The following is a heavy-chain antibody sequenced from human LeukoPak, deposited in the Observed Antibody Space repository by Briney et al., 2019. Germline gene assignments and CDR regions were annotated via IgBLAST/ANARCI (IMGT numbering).Heavy chain of an antibody. Sequence: SETLSLTCTVSGGSISGFYWAWIRQPPGKGLEWIAYIYDNGYSSYNPSLKSRVTISVDTSKNQISLTLGSVTVADTAVYYCARLPPYTGTFDYWGQGNLVTVSS. CDR1: GGSISGFY. CDR2: IYDNGYS. J-gene: IGHJ4*02. D-gene: IGHD3-10*01. CDR3: ARLPPYTGTFDY. V-gene: IGHV4-59*08.